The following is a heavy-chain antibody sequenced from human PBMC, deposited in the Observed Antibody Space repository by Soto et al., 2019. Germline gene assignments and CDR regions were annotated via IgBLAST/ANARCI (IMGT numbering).Heavy chain of an antibody. CDR3: ARGGVPAAISYWGYYYYYMDV. V-gene: IGHV3-7*01. CDR2: IKQDGSEK. D-gene: IGHD2-2*01. Sequence: GGSLRLSCAASGFTFSSYWMSWVRQAPGKGLEWVANIKQDGSEKYYVDSVKGRFTISRDNAKNSLYLQMNSLRAEDTAVYYCARGGVPAAISYWGYYYYYMDVWGKGTTVTVSS. J-gene: IGHJ6*03. CDR1: GFTFSSYW.